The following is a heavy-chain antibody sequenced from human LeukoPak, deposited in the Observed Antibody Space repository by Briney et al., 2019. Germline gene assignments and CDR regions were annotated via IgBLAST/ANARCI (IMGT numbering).Heavy chain of an antibody. Sequence: GGSLRLSCAASGFTFSSYAMHWVRQAPGKGLEWVAVISYDGSNKYYADSVKGRFTISIDNSKNTLYLQMNSLRAEDTAVYYCARDQEYYYGSGSYYKDYYYGMDVWGQGTTVTVSS. D-gene: IGHD3-10*01. J-gene: IGHJ6*02. CDR2: ISYDGSNK. V-gene: IGHV3-30-3*01. CDR1: GFTFSSYA. CDR3: ARDQEYYYGSGSYYKDYYYGMDV.